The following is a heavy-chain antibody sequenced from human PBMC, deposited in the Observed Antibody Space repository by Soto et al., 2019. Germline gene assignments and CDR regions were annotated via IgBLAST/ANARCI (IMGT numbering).Heavy chain of an antibody. V-gene: IGHV3-74*01. CDR1: GFTFSSYW. Sequence: EEQLVESGGGLVQPGGSLRLPCAASGFTFSSYWMHWVRQPPGRGLVWVSRINPGGSITACAESVKGRFTISRDNAKNTLYLQVSRLRGDDTAVYYYARVPIGKYGVCNYWGQGTMVTVSS. J-gene: IGHJ4*02. CDR2: INPGGSIT. CDR3: ARVPIGKYGVCNY. D-gene: IGHD2-8*01.